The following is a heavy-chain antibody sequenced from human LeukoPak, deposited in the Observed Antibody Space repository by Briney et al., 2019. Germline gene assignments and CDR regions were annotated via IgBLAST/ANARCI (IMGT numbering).Heavy chain of an antibody. CDR2: VYYSGST. J-gene: IGHJ6*03. CDR3: ARDSIAARFLGYMDV. D-gene: IGHD6-6*01. Sequence: PSETLSLTCTASGGSISSYSRSWIRQPPGKGLEWIGYVYYSGSTNYNPSLKCRVTISVDASMNQFSLKLSSVTAADTAVYYCARDSIAARFLGYMDVWGKGTTVTVSS. CDR1: GGSISSYS. V-gene: IGHV4-59*01.